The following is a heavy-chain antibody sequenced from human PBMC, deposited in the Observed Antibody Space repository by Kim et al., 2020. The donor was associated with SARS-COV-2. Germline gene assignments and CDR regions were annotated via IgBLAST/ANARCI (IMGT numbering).Heavy chain of an antibody. D-gene: IGHD3-16*01. V-gene: IGHV1-69*02. CDR3: ARHGTGSHEYEGDF. J-gene: IGHJ4*02. Sequence: YAQNFQGRVTINADKSTSTAYMELTSLRFEDTAVYFCARHGTGSHEYEGDFWGQGTLVTVSS.